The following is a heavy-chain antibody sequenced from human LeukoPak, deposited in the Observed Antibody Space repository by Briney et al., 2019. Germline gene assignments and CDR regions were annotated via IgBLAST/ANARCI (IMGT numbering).Heavy chain of an antibody. J-gene: IGHJ4*02. D-gene: IGHD2-15*01. CDR1: GFIFSNYG. CDR2: IRYDGSIR. V-gene: IGHV3-30*02. Sequence: GGSLRLSCAASGFIFSNYGMHWVRQAPGKGLEWVAFIRYDGSIRYYIDSVKGRFTISRDNAKNSLYLQMNSLRAEDTAVYYCARDLAGPFDYWGQGTLVTVSS. CDR3: ARDLAGPFDY.